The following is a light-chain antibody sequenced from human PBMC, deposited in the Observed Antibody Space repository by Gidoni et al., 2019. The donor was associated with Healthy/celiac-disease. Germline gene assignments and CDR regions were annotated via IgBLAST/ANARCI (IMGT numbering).Light chain of an antibody. Sequence: IVLTQSPDFQSVAPKEKGTIPCRASQSIGRSLHWYQQKPDPPPKLLIQYASQSFSGVPSRLSGSGSGTDFTLTINSLEAEEAATYYCHQSSSPTWTFGQGTKVEIK. CDR3: HQSSSPTWT. V-gene: IGKV6-21*01. CDR1: QSIGRS. CDR2: YAS. J-gene: IGKJ1*01.